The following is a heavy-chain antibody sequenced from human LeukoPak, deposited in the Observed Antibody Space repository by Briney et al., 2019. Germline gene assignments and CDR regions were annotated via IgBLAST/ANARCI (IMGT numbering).Heavy chain of an antibody. CDR3: ARCILRGVDAFDL. CDR2: IYTTGST. Sequence: SETLSLTCTVSGGSINNYYWSWIRQPGGKALEWIGHIYTTGSTNYNPSLKSRVTMSVDTSKSQYSLKLSSVTAADTAVYYCARCILRGVDAFDLWGQGTMVTVSS. V-gene: IGHV4-4*07. D-gene: IGHD2-21*01. CDR1: GGSINNYY. J-gene: IGHJ3*01.